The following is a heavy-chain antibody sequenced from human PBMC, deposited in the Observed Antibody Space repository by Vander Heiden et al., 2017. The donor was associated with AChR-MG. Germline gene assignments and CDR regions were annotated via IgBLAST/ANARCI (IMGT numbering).Heavy chain of an antibody. Sequence: QVQLVQSGAEVKKPGSSVKVSCKASGGTFSSYAISWVRQAPGQGLEWMGGIIPSFGTANYAQKFQGRVTITADESTSTAYMELSSLRSEDTAVYYCARGSSSSPLHYYYYYYMDVWGKGTTVTVSS. CDR2: IIPSFGTA. D-gene: IGHD6-6*01. J-gene: IGHJ6*03. CDR1: GGTFSSYA. CDR3: ARGSSSSPLHYYYYYYMDV. V-gene: IGHV1-69*01.